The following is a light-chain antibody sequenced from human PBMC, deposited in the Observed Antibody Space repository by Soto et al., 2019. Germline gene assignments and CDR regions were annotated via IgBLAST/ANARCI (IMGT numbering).Light chain of an antibody. CDR3: QHYNNWPRT. J-gene: IGKJ1*01. V-gene: IGKV3-15*01. Sequence: EIVMTQSPATLSVSPGEGATLSCRASKSVSSNLAWYQQKPGQAPRLLIYGASTRATGIPARFSGSGSGTEFTLTISSLPSEVFAVYYCQHYNNWPRTFGQGTKVEIK. CDR2: GAS. CDR1: KSVSSN.